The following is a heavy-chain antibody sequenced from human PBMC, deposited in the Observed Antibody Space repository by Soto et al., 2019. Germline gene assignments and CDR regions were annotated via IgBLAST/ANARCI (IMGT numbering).Heavy chain of an antibody. Sequence: QVQLVQSGAEVKKPGASVKVSCKASGYTLTSYKMYWVRQAPGQGLEWMGIINPSDSSTSYAQKFQGRVTMTRDTSASTVYMELSSLRSEDTAVYYCARKEWGLRYYGMDVWGQGTTVTVSS. CDR1: GYTLTSYK. D-gene: IGHD1-26*01. V-gene: IGHV1-46*01. CDR3: ARKEWGLRYYGMDV. CDR2: INPSDSST. J-gene: IGHJ6*02.